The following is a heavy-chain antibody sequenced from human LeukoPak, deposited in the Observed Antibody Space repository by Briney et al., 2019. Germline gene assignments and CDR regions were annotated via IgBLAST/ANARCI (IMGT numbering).Heavy chain of an antibody. Sequence: GGSLRLSCAASGFTVSCNYMSWVRQAPGKGLEWVSVIYSGSSTGYADSVKGRFTISRDNGKNSLYLQMNSLRAEDTAVYYCARKGYYASSGYLGYFQHWGQGTLVTVSS. CDR1: GFTVSCNY. J-gene: IGHJ1*01. V-gene: IGHV3-53*01. CDR3: ARKGYYASSGYLGYFQH. D-gene: IGHD3-22*01. CDR2: IYSGSST.